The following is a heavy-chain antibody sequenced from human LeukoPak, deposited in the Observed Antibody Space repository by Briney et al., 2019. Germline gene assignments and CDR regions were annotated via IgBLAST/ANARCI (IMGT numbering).Heavy chain of an antibody. Sequence: SETLSLTCTVSGGSISSYYWSWIRQPAGKGLEWIGRIYTSGSTNYNPSLKSRVTMSVDTSKNQFSLKLSSVTAADTAVYYCARDHPLTIFGVVKGYYFDYWGQGTLVTVSS. D-gene: IGHD3-3*01. CDR3: ARDHPLTIFGVVKGYYFDY. CDR1: GGSISSYY. V-gene: IGHV4-4*07. J-gene: IGHJ4*02. CDR2: IYTSGST.